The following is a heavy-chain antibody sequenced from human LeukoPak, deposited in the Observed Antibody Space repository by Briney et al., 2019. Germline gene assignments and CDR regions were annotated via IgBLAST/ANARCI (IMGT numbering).Heavy chain of an antibody. CDR2: MNPNSGNT. V-gene: IGHV1-8*01. CDR3: ARLYYYDSSGYSYYYYGMDV. CDR1: GYTFTSYD. J-gene: IGHJ6*02. D-gene: IGHD3-22*01. Sequence: ASVKVSCKASGYTFTSYDFNWVRQATGQGLEWMGWMNPNSGNTGYAQKFQGRVTITRNTSISTAYMELSSLRSEDTAVYYCARLYYYDSSGYSYYYYGMDVWGQGTTVTVSS.